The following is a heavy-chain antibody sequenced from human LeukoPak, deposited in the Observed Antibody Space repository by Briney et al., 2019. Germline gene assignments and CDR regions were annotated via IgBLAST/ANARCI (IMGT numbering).Heavy chain of an antibody. V-gene: IGHV3-23*01. Sequence: GGSLRLSCAASGFTFSSYAMSWGRQSPGKGLEWVSAISGSGDITYYADSVKGRFTVSRDNSKNTLYLQMNSLRAEDTAVYYCAKDPHSSGWYVHFYFDFWGQGTLVTVSS. D-gene: IGHD6-19*01. J-gene: IGHJ4*02. CDR1: GFTFSSYA. CDR3: AKDPHSSGWYVHFYFDF. CDR2: ISGSGDIT.